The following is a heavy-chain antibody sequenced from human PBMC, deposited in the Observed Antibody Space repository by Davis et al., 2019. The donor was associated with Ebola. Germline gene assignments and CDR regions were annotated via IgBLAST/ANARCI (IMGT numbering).Heavy chain of an antibody. Sequence: GESLKISCAASGFTFSSYWMSWVRQAPGKGLEWVANIKQDGSEKYYVDSVKGRFTISRDNAKNSLYLQMNSLRAEDTAVYYCAKLGESTTIFGVADYYYMDVWGKGTTVTVSS. V-gene: IGHV3-7*03. CDR3: AKLGESTTIFGVADYYYMDV. CDR2: IKQDGSEK. D-gene: IGHD3-3*01. J-gene: IGHJ6*03. CDR1: GFTFSSYW.